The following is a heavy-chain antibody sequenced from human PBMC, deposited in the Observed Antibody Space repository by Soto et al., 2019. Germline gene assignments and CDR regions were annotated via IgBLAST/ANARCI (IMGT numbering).Heavy chain of an antibody. Sequence: QVQLVQSGAEVKKPGASVKVSCKASGYIFTSYAMHWVRQAPGQRLEWMGWINAGNGNTKYSQKFQGRVTITRDTSASTAYMELSSLRSEDTAVYYCARDSTGYSSSWLYYYYYYMDVWGKGTTVTVSS. D-gene: IGHD6-13*01. V-gene: IGHV1-3*01. CDR3: ARDSTGYSSSWLYYYYYYMDV. J-gene: IGHJ6*03. CDR2: INAGNGNT. CDR1: GYIFTSYA.